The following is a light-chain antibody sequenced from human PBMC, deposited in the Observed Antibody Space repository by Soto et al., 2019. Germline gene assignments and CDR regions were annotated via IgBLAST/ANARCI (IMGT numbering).Light chain of an antibody. Sequence: EILLTQSPPTLSVATGEGATLSCRASENINRNLAWYQQKPGQAPRLLIYDASTRATGIPARYSGSGSVTEFTLTISSLQSDDFGVYYCQQYNTWPSFGHGTKVEIK. J-gene: IGKJ1*01. V-gene: IGKV3-15*01. CDR2: DAS. CDR1: ENINRN. CDR3: QQYNTWPS.